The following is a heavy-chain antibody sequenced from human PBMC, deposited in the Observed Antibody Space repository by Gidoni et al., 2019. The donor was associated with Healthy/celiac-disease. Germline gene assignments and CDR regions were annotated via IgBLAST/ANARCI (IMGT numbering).Heavy chain of an antibody. CDR2: IYHSGST. Sequence: QLQLQESGSGLVKPSQTLSLTCAVSGGSISSGGYSWSWIRQPPGKGLEWIGYIYHSGSTYYNPSLKSRVTISVDRSKNKFSLKLSSVTAADTAVYYCARVRFLGQGTGGWFDPWGQGTLVTVSS. CDR3: ARVRFLGQGTGGWFDP. D-gene: IGHD3-3*01. V-gene: IGHV4-30-2*01. CDR1: GGSISSGGYS. J-gene: IGHJ5*02.